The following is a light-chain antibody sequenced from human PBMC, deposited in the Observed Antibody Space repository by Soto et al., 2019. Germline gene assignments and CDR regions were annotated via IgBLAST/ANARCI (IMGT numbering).Light chain of an antibody. Sequence: DMVMTQSPLSLPVTPGEPASISCRSSQSLLHSNGYNYLDWYLQKPGQSPQLLISLGSNRASGVPDRFSGSGSGTDFTLKISRVEAEDVGVYYCMQAVQAPYTFGLGTKLEIK. J-gene: IGKJ2*01. CDR3: MQAVQAPYT. CDR1: QSLLHSNGYNY. V-gene: IGKV2-28*01. CDR2: LGS.